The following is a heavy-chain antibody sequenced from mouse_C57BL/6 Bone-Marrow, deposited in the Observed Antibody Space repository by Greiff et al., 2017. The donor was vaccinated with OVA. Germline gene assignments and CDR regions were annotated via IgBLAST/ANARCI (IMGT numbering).Heavy chain of an antibody. CDR2: IWSGGST. D-gene: IGHD1-1*01. J-gene: IGHJ1*03. CDR3: ARGHYGIRGWYFDV. Sequence: VKVVESGPGLVQPSQSLSITCTVSGFSLTSYGVHWVRQSPGKGLEWLGVIWSGGSTDYNAAFISRLSISKDNSKSQVFFKMNSLQADDTAIYYCARGHYGIRGWYFDVWGTGTTVTVSS. CDR1: GFSLTSYG. V-gene: IGHV2-2*01.